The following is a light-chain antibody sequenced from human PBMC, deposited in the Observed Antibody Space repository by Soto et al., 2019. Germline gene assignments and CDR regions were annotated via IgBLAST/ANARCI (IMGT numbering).Light chain of an antibody. CDR3: LSYTASSTVV. CDR1: SSDIGAYNS. V-gene: IGLV2-14*01. CDR2: QVS. Sequence: QSALTQPASVSGSPGQPITISCTGTSSDIGAYNSVSWYQQHPGKAPKLIVFQVSFRPSAVSDRFSGSKSDNTASLTISGLQTEDEADYYCLSYTASSTVVFGTGTKVTVL. J-gene: IGLJ1*01.